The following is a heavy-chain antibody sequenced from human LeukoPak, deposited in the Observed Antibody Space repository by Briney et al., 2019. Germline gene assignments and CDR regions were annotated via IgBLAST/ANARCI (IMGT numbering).Heavy chain of an antibody. CDR2: ISSSGSYI. Sequence: GGSLRLSCAAFGFTFSSYTMNWVRQAPGKELERVSSISSSGSYIYYADSLKGRFTIARDNAKNSLYLQMNSLRAEDTAVYYCARPGYSGYISGYDFDYWGQGTLVTVSS. CDR3: ARPGYSGYISGYDFDY. CDR1: GFTFSSYT. D-gene: IGHD5-12*01. V-gene: IGHV3-21*06. J-gene: IGHJ4*02.